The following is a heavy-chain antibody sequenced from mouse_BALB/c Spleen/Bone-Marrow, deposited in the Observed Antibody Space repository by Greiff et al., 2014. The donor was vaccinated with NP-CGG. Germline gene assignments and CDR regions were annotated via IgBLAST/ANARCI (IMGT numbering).Heavy chain of an antibody. CDR3: ARDGVYGSHYYAMDY. CDR1: GFSLTSYG. J-gene: IGHJ4*01. V-gene: IGHV2-9*02. CDR2: IWAGGST. D-gene: IGHD1-1*02. Sequence: VMLVESGPGLVAPSQSLSITRTVSGFSLTSYGVHWVRQPPGKGLEWLGVIWAGGSTNYNSALMSRLSISKDNSKSQVFLKMNSLQTDDTAMYYCARDGVYGSHYYAMDYWGQGTSVTVSS.